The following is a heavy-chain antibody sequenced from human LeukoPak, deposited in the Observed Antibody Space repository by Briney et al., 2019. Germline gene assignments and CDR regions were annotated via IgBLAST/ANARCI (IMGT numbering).Heavy chain of an antibody. V-gene: IGHV3-48*01. CDR1: GYTFSSYS. Sequence: GGSLRLSCAASGYTFSSYSMNWVRQAPGEGLEWASYISSSSSTIYYADSVKGRFTISRDNAKNSLYLQMNSLRAEDTVVYYCARVEKGVWFDPWGQGTLVTVSS. CDR3: ARVEKGVWFDP. D-gene: IGHD3-16*01. CDR2: ISSSSSTI. J-gene: IGHJ5*02.